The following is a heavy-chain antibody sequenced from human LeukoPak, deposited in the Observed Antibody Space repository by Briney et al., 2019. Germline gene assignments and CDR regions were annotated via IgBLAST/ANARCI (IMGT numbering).Heavy chain of an antibody. CDR2: ISSSGSTI. CDR3: ARRDTAMDYYYYGMDV. D-gene: IGHD5-18*01. CDR1: GFTFSDYY. Sequence: GGPLRLSCAASGFTFSDYYMSWIRQAPGKGLEWVSYISSSGSTIYYADSVKGRFTISRDNAKNSLYLQMNSLRAEDTAVYYCARRDTAMDYYYYGMDVWGQGTTVTVSS. V-gene: IGHV3-11*01. J-gene: IGHJ6*02.